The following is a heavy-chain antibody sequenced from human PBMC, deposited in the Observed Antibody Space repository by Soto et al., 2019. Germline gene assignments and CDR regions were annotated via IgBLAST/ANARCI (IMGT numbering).Heavy chain of an antibody. J-gene: IGHJ5*02. CDR1: GFTFSSYW. V-gene: IGHV3-7*05. CDR3: ARDKSYYDFWSGYLGWFDP. CDR2: IKQDGSEK. D-gene: IGHD3-3*01. Sequence: EVQLVESGGGLVQPGGSLRLSCAASGFTFSSYWMSWVRQAPGKGLEWVANIKQDGSEKYYVDSVKGRLTISRANAKNSLYLQINSLRAEDTAVYYCARDKSYYDFWSGYLGWFDPWGQGTLVTVSS.